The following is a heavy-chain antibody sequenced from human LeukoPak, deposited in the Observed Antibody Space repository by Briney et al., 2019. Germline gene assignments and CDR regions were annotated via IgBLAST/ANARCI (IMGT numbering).Heavy chain of an antibody. D-gene: IGHD3-10*01. J-gene: IGHJ6*03. Sequence: SETLSLTCSVSGGSISSYYWSWIRQPPGKGLEWIGYIYYSGSTNYNPSLKSRVTISVDTSKNQFSLKLSSVTAADTAVYYCARRRYGSGSSIKLSNYYYYMDVWGKGTTVTVSS. V-gene: IGHV4-59*08. CDR2: IYYSGST. CDR3: ARRRYGSGSSIKLSNYYYYMDV. CDR1: GGSISSYY.